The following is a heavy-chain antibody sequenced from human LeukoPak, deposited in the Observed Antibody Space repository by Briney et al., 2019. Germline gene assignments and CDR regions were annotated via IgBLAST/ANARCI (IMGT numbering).Heavy chain of an antibody. Sequence: GASVKVSCKASGYTFTIYAMHWVRQAPGQRLEWMGWINAGNGNTKYSQKFQGRVTITRDTSASTAYMELSSLRSDDTAVYYCARDPYYYDSGGYYRPEGAFDIWGQGTMVTVSS. CDR3: ARDPYYYDSGGYYRPEGAFDI. D-gene: IGHD3-22*01. CDR2: INAGNGNT. V-gene: IGHV1-3*01. CDR1: GYTFTIYA. J-gene: IGHJ3*02.